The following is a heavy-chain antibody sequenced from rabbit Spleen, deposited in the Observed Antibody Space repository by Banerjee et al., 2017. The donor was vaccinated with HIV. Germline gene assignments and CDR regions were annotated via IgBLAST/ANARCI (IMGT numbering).Heavy chain of an antibody. CDR3: ARDTGTSFSSYGMDL. CDR1: GIDFSSYYLDS. J-gene: IGHJ3*01. V-gene: IGHV1S40*01. Sequence: QSLEESGGDLVKPEGSLTLTCTVSGIDFSSYYLDSMCWVRQAPGKGLEWIACILGGSSGATYYANWAKGRFTCSKTSSTTVTLQMASLTVADTATYFCARDTGTSFSSYGMDLWGQGTLVTVS. CDR2: ILGGSSGAT. D-gene: IGHD8-1*01.